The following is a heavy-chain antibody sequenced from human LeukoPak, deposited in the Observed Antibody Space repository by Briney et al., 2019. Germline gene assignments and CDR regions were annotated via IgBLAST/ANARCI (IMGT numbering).Heavy chain of an antibody. Sequence: PGRSLRLSCAASGFTFSSYWMHWVRQAPGKGLVWVSRIKTDGSSTDYADSVKGLFTISRDNAKNTMYLQMNSLRAEDTAVYYCARGVSGTGPDIWGLGTMVTVSS. D-gene: IGHD5/OR15-5a*01. V-gene: IGHV3-74*01. J-gene: IGHJ3*02. CDR3: ARGVSGTGPDI. CDR1: GFTFSSYW. CDR2: IKTDGSST.